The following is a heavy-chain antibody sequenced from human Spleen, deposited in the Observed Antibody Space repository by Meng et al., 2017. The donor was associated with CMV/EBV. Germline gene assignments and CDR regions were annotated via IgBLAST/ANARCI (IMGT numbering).Heavy chain of an antibody. CDR1: GFSFCTYA. J-gene: IGHJ1*01. CDR2: ISGSGALT. CDR3: AKGFNDILPGHYFQN. D-gene: IGHD3-9*01. V-gene: IGHV3-23*01. Sequence: SGFSFCTYAMGWVRQGPGKGLEWVSVISGSGALTYYADSVKGRFTIYRDNSKNTLFLKMSSLRAEDTAVYYCAKGFNDILPGHYFQNWGQGTLVTVSS.